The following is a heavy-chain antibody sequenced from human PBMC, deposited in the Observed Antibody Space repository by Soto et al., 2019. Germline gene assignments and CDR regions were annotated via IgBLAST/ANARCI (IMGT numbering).Heavy chain of an antibody. CDR1: GFSLSNARMG. D-gene: IGHD5-12*01. CDR3: ARIRGVYSGYGYSDY. CDR2: IFSNDEK. Sequence: QVTLKESGPVLVKPTETLTLTCTVSGFSLSNARMGVSWIRQPPGKALEWLAHIFSNDEKSYSTSLKSRLTISKDTSKSQVVLTMTNMDPVDTATYYCARIRGVYSGYGYSDYWGQGTLVTVSS. J-gene: IGHJ4*02. V-gene: IGHV2-26*01.